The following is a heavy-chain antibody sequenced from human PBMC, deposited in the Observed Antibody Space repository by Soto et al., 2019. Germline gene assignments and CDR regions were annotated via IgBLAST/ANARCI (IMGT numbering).Heavy chain of an antibody. CDR2: IYPGDSDT. D-gene: IGHD1-26*01. CDR1: GYSFTSYW. V-gene: IGHV5-51*01. Sequence: GESLKISCKGSGYSFTSYWIGWVRQMPGKGLEWMGIIYPGDSDTRYSPSFQGQVTISADKSISTAYLQWSSLKASDTAMYYCARAKGELLRDYYYYYGMDVWGQGTTVTVSS. J-gene: IGHJ6*02. CDR3: ARAKGELLRDYYYYYGMDV.